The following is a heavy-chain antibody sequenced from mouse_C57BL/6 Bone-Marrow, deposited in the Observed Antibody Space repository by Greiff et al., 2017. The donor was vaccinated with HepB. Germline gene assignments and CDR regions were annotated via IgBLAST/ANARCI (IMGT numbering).Heavy chain of an antibody. V-gene: IGHV1-69*01. J-gene: IGHJ3*01. CDR2: IDPSDSYT. D-gene: IGHD2-3*01. CDR1: GYTFTSYW. Sequence: QVQLQQPGAELVMPGASVKLSCKASGYTFTSYWMHWVKQRPGQGLEWIGEIDPSDSYTNYNQKFKGKSTLTVDKSSSTAYMQRSSLTSEDSAVYYCARNEYGGYYQAWFAYWGQGTLVTVSA. CDR3: ARNEYGGYYQAWFAY.